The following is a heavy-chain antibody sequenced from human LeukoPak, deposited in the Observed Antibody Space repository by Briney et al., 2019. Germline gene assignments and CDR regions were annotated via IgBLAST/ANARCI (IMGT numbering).Heavy chain of an antibody. CDR1: QYTFTSTW. J-gene: IGHJ4*02. Sequence: GESLRISCKDSQYTFTSTWIAWVRQMPGKGLEWMGIIYPGDSDTKYSPSFQGQVTISADKSISTAYLQWSRLKASDTAMYYCARGSLASSGGTFFDYWGQGTLVTVSS. D-gene: IGHD2-15*01. V-gene: IGHV5-51*01. CDR2: IYPGDSDT. CDR3: ARGSLASSGGTFFDY.